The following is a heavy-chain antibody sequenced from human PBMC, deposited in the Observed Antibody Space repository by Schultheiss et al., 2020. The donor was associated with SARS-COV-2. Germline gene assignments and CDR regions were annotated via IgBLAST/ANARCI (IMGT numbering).Heavy chain of an antibody. V-gene: IGHV4-39*01. CDR1: GDSMTGRNYY. D-gene: IGHD4-17*01. J-gene: IGHJ3*02. CDR3: ARHRTMTTSYDAFDI. CDR2: INHSGST. Sequence: SETLSLTCNVSGDSMTGRNYYWSWIRQPPGKGLEWIGEINHSGSTYYNPSLKSRVTISVDTSENQSSLKLSSVTAADTAVYYCARHRTMTTSYDAFDIWGQGTMVTVSS.